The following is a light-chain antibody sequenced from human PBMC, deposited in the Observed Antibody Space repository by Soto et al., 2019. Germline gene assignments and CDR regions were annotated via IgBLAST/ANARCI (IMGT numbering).Light chain of an antibody. V-gene: IGKV3-20*01. CDR3: QQYGNPPAT. CDR1: QSVFNSY. CDR2: AAS. Sequence: EIVLSQSPGTLSLSPGERATLSCRASQSVFNSYLAWYQQKPGQTPRLLIYAASSRATGIPDRFRGSGSGADFALTISRLEPEDFAMYYCQQYGNPPATFGGGTKVEIK. J-gene: IGKJ4*01.